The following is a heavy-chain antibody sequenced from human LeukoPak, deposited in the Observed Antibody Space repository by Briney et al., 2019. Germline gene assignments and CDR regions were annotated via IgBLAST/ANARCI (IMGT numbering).Heavy chain of an antibody. D-gene: IGHD4-11*01. Sequence: GGSLRLSCAASGFTFSSYGMHWVRQAPGKGLEWVAVISYDGSNKYYADSVRGRFTISRDNSKNTLYLQMNSLRAEDTAVYYCARELQDSWLFDYYYYGMDVWGQGTTVTVSS. CDR1: GFTFSSYG. J-gene: IGHJ6*02. V-gene: IGHV3-30*03. CDR2: ISYDGSNK. CDR3: ARELQDSWLFDYYYYGMDV.